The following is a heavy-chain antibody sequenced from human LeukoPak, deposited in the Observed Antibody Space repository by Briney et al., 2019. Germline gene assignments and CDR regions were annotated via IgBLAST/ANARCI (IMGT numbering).Heavy chain of an antibody. J-gene: IGHJ3*02. CDR1: GGSISSYY. V-gene: IGHV4-59*01. Sequence: SETLSLTCTVSGGSISSYYWSWIRQPPGKGLEWIGYIYYSGGTNYNPSLKSRVTISVDTSKNQFSLKLSSVTAADTAVYYCARDRSRDGYNPRAFDIWGQGTMVTVSS. CDR3: ARDRSRDGYNPRAFDI. D-gene: IGHD5-24*01. CDR2: IYYSGGT.